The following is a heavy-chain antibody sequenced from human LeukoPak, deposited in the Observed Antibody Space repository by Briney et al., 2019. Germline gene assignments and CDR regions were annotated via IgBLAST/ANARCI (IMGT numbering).Heavy chain of an antibody. J-gene: IGHJ4*02. CDR2: VYYGRTT. D-gene: IGHD5-12*01. CDR1: AGSISSNSHH. Sequence: SETLSLTCTVSAGSISSNSHHWGWIRQSPGKGLEWIGSVYYGRTTYYNPPLNSRVTISVVTSKNQFSLQLNSVTAADMAVYYCVRHDGRGGATMGALDSWGQGSLVTVTS. V-gene: IGHV4-39*01. CDR3: VRHDGRGGATMGALDS.